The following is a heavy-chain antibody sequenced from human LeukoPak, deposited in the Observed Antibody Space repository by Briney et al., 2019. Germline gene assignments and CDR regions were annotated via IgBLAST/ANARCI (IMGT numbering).Heavy chain of an antibody. J-gene: IGHJ6*03. V-gene: IGHV1-2*02. Sequence: GASVKVSCKASGYTFTGYYMHWVRRAPGQGLEWMGWIYPNSGGTNYAQKFQGRVTMTRDTSISTAYMELSRLRSDDTAVYYCARDQGYCSSTSCPYYYYYMDVWGKGTTVTVSS. CDR2: IYPNSGGT. D-gene: IGHD2-2*01. CDR3: ARDQGYCSSTSCPYYYYYMDV. CDR1: GYTFTGYY.